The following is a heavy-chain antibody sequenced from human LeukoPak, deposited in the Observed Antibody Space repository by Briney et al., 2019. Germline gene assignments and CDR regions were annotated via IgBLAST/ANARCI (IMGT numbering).Heavy chain of an antibody. V-gene: IGHV3-21*01. CDR3: ARADCSSSTCYLRRSWFDP. J-gene: IGHJ5*02. Sequence: GGSLKLSCAGSGFSFNYYDMNWVRQAPGKGLEWVSSISPKSDFIYYSASVRGRFTISRDNAENSLYLQMNSLRAEDTAVYYCARADCSSSTCYLRRSWFDPWGQGTLVTVSS. CDR1: GFSFNYYD. D-gene: IGHD2-2*01. CDR2: ISPKSDFI.